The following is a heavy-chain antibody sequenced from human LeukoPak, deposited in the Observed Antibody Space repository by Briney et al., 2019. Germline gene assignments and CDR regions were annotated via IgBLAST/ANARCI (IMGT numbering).Heavy chain of an antibody. J-gene: IGHJ4*02. D-gene: IGHD3-22*01. V-gene: IGHV3-23*01. CDR1: GFTFSSYA. Sequence: GGSLRLSCAASGFTFSSYAMSWVRQAPGKGLEWVSAISGSGGSTYYADSVKGRFTISRDNSKNTLYLQMNSLRAEDTAVYYCAKDLSYYYDSSGFVYWGQGTLVTVSS. CDR3: AKDLSYYYDSSGFVY. CDR2: ISGSGGST.